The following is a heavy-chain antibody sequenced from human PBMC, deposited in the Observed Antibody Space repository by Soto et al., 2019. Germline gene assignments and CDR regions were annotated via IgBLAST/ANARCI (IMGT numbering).Heavy chain of an antibody. CDR2: IKRDGTVT. D-gene: IGHD2-21*01. CDR1: GFTFSAFW. CDR3: ARDLSPPGEFFYDAVDV. V-gene: IGHV3-7*04. Sequence: EVQLVESGGGLVQPGESLRLSCAASGFTFSAFWMTWLRQAPGKGLEWVANIKRDGTVTHYGDSVEGRCTLSRDNAHNSLFLQLNRLRPEDTAMYYGARDLSPPGEFFYDAVDVWGQGTLVTVSS. J-gene: IGHJ3*01.